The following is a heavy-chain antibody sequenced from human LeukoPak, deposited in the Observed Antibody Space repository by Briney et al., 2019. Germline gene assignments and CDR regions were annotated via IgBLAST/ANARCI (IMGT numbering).Heavy chain of an antibody. V-gene: IGHV3-11*01. CDR3: ARGSYGSAFDP. Sequence: GGSLRLSCAASGFTFSDYYMSWIRQAPGKGLEWGSYIISSGSTIYYADSVKGRFTISRDNARNSLYLQMNSLRAEDTDVYYCARGSYGSAFDPWGQGTLVTVSS. D-gene: IGHD3-10*01. J-gene: IGHJ5*02. CDR1: GFTFSDYY. CDR2: IISSGSTI.